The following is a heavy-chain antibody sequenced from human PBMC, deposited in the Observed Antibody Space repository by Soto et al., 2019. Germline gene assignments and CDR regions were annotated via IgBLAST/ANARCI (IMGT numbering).Heavy chain of an antibody. Sequence: GGSLSLSCASSGFSFSAFSMNWVRQAPGKGLEWVSYISSTSNTIYYADSVKGRFTISRDNAQNTLYLQMNSLSDEDTAVYYCAREGGRHCSPTRCYNAFDIWGQGTMVTVSS. V-gene: IGHV3-48*02. J-gene: IGHJ3*02. CDR3: AREGGRHCSPTRCYNAFDI. CDR2: ISSTSNTI. CDR1: GFSFSAFS. D-gene: IGHD2-2*02.